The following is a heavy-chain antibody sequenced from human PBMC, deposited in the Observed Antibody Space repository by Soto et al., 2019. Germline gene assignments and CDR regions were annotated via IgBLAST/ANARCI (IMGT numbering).Heavy chain of an antibody. CDR3: ARENGYYYDSSALDY. J-gene: IGHJ4*02. CDR1: GYTFSGYY. D-gene: IGHD3-22*01. Sequence: ASVKVSCKASGYTFSGYYIHWLRQAPGQGLEWMGWINPNSGGTNYAQKFQGRVTVTRDTPTSTAYMELSSLRSEDTAVYYCARENGYYYDSSALDYWGQGTLVTVSS. V-gene: IGHV1-2*02. CDR2: INPNSGGT.